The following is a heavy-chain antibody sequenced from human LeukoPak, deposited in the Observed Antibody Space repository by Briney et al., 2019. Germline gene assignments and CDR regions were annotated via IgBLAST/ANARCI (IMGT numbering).Heavy chain of an antibody. CDR3: ASSSRSYQYYFDH. V-gene: IGHV1-69*05. Sequence: SVKVSCKASGGTFSSYAISWVRQAPRQGLEWMGRIIPIFGTANYAQKFQGRVTITTDESTSTAYMELSSLRSEDTAVYYCASSSRSYQYYFDHWGQGTLATVSS. CDR1: GGTFSSYA. CDR2: IIPIFGTA. D-gene: IGHD1-26*01. J-gene: IGHJ4*02.